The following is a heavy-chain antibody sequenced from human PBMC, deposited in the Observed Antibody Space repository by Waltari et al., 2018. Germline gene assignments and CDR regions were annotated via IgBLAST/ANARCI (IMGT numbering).Heavy chain of an antibody. Sequence: EVQLMESGGDLVQPGGSLRLSCVVSGFTFNTFWMNWVRQAPGKGLVWVSRINKEGTYTTYADSVKGRFTISRDNAKNTLYLQMNSLRVEDTAVYYCGGGGLDGAAYWGQGTLVNVSS. CDR1: GFTFNTFW. CDR3: GGGGLDGAAY. D-gene: IGHD3-16*01. CDR2: INKEGTYT. J-gene: IGHJ4*02. V-gene: IGHV3-74*01.